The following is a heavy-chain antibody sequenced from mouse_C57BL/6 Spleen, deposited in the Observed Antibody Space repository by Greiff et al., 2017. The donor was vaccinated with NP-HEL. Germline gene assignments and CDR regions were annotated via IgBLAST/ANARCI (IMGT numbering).Heavy chain of an antibody. CDR1: GYSFTGYY. J-gene: IGHJ3*01. V-gene: IGHV1-42*01. CDR2: INPSTGGT. CDR3: ARFIEGFAY. D-gene: IGHD1-1*01. Sequence: EVKLVESGPELVKPGASVKISCKASGYSFTGYYMNWVKQSPEKSLEWIGEINPSTGGTTYNQKFKAKATLTVDKSSSTAYMQLKSLTSEDSAVYYCARFIEGFAYWGQGTLVTVSA.